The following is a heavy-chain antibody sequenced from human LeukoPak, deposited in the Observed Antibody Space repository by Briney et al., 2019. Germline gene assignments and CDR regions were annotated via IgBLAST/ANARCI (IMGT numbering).Heavy chain of an antibody. CDR1: GFTFSSYW. Sequence: GGSLRLSCAASGFTFSSYWMSWVRQAPGKGLEWVANIKQDGSEKYYLDSVKGRFTISRDNAENSLYLQMNSLRDEDTAVYYCAKDLVIEPTGDWFDPWGQGTLVIVS. CDR3: AKDLVIEPTGDWFDP. D-gene: IGHD2/OR15-2a*01. V-gene: IGHV3-7*01. CDR2: IKQDGSEK. J-gene: IGHJ5*02.